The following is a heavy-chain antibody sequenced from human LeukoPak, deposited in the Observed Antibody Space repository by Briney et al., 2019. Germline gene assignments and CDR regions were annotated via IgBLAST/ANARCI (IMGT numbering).Heavy chain of an antibody. Sequence: PSETLSLTCTVSGGSISSFYWSWIRQPPGKGLEWIGYIYYSGGTNYNPSLKSRVTISVDTSKNQFSLKLSSVTAADTAVYYCARLGFSNSGSYLAPSDYWGQGTLVTVSS. V-gene: IGHV4-59*08. CDR1: GGSISSFY. CDR3: ARLGFSNSGSYLAPSDY. D-gene: IGHD1-26*01. CDR2: IYYSGGT. J-gene: IGHJ4*02.